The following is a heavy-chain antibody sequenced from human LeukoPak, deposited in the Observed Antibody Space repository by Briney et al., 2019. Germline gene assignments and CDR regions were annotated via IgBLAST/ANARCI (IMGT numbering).Heavy chain of an antibody. CDR3: AGHHPRNTVDF. D-gene: IGHD2/OR15-2a*01. V-gene: IGHV4-30-4*01. CDR1: GGSISSGDYS. CDR2: IYYSGST. J-gene: IGHJ4*02. Sequence: SETLSLTCTVSGGSISSGDYSWSWIRQPPGKGLEWIGYIYYSGSTYYNPSLKSRVTISLDTSKNQFSLKLSSVTAADTAVYYCAGHHPRNTVDFWGQGTLVTVSS.